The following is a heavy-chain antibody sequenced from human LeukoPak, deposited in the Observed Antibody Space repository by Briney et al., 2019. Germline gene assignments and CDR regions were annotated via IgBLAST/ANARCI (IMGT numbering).Heavy chain of an antibody. CDR1: GYTFTDYY. Sequence: ASVKVSCKASGYTFTDYYMHWVRQAPGQGLEWMGRINVGNGDTKYSQEFQGRVTITRDKSATTTYMQISSLTFEDVAVYYCARGNYFMDVWGKGTMVIVSS. V-gene: IGHV1-3*03. CDR2: INVGNGDT. J-gene: IGHJ6*03. CDR3: ARGNYFMDV.